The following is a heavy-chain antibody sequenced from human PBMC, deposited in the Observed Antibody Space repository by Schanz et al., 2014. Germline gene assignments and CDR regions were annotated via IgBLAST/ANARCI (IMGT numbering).Heavy chain of an antibody. J-gene: IGHJ5*02. Sequence: QVRLVQSGAEAREPGASVKVSCKATGYMFDTYGFAWVRQAPGQGLEWLGWISANNGTTNKAQKLQGSVTMTTDTSTSPAYMELRSLRSDDTAVYYCARGDRRFDPWGQGTLVTVSS. CDR2: ISANNGTT. D-gene: IGHD3-22*01. CDR3: ARGDRRFDP. V-gene: IGHV1-18*04. CDR1: GYMFDTYG.